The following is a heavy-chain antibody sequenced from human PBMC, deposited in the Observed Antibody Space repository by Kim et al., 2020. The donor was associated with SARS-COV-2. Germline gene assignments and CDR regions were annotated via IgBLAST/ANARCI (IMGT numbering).Heavy chain of an antibody. V-gene: IGHV4-39*01. CDR1: GGSISSSSYY. Sequence: SETLSLTCTVSGGSISSSSYYWGWIRQPPGKGLEWIGSIYYSGSTYYNPSLKSRVTISVDTSKNQFSLKLSSVTAADTAVYYCARVGIAAAGTVENWFVPWGQGTLVTVSS. CDR3: ARVGIAAAGTVENWFVP. D-gene: IGHD6-13*01. J-gene: IGHJ5*02. CDR2: IYYSGST.